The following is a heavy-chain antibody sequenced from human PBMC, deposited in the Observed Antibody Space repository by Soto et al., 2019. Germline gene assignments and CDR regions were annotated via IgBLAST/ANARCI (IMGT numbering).Heavy chain of an antibody. V-gene: IGHV3-23*01. J-gene: IGHJ6*02. CDR1: GFTFSSYA. Sequence: GGSLRLSCAASGFTFSSYAMSWVRQAPGKGLEWVSAISGSGGSTYYADSVKGRFTISRDNSKNTPYLQMNSLRAEDTAVYYCAKAYQLPTLRFLEWSSSYYYYYGMDVWGQGTTVTVSS. CDR3: AKAYQLPTLRFLEWSSSYYYYYGMDV. CDR2: ISGSGGST. D-gene: IGHD3-3*01.